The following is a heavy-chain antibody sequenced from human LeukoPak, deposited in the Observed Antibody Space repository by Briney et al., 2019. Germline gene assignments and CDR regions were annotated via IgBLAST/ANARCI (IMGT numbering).Heavy chain of an antibody. D-gene: IGHD5-12*01. CDR2: IHPADSAT. V-gene: IGHV5-51*01. CDR1: GDRFTSYW. CDR3: GRRGYSGYGLLDD. J-gene: IGHJ1*01. Sequence: GGSLKISCKASGDRFTSYWIGWVRQMPGKGLEWMGIIHPADSATLYSPSLQGQVTISADNSISTVYLQWSSLKASDTAMYYCGRRGYSGYGLLDDWGQGTLATVSS.